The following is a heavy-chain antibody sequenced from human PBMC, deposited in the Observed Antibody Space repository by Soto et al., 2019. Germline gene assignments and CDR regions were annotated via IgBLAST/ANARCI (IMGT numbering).Heavy chain of an antibody. CDR2: IYHSGST. D-gene: IGHD6-19*01. CDR3: ARGRTVDSSGWYDFDY. CDR1: GGSISSSNW. V-gene: IGHV4-4*02. Sequence: QVQLQESGPGLVKPSGTLSLTCAVSGGSISSSNWWSWVRQPPGKGLEWIGEIYHSGSTNYNPSLKRRVTISVDKSKNQFSLKLSSVTAADTAVYYCARGRTVDSSGWYDFDYWGQGTLVTVSS. J-gene: IGHJ4*02.